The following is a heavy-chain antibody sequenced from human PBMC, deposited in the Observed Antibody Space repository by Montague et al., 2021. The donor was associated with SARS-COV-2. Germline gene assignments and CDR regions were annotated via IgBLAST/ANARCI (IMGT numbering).Heavy chain of an antibody. CDR1: GESFTGYY. D-gene: IGHD2-8*01. V-gene: IGHV4-34*01. Sequence: SETLSLTCAVSGESFTGYYWSWIRKSPGKGLEWIGEFTKTGGPTYNPSLKSRVTMSVDTSKTQFYLNLTSVIAADTALYYCARSPGVVAADAFDFWGQGTMVTVSS. CDR3: ARSPGVVAADAFDF. CDR2: FTKTGGP. J-gene: IGHJ3*01.